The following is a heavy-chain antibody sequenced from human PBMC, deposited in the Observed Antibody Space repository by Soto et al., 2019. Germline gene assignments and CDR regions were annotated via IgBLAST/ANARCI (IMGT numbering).Heavy chain of an antibody. CDR2: ISGSGGST. Sequence: GGSLRLSCAASGFTFSSYAMSWVRQAPGKGLEWVSAISGSGGSTYYADSVKGRFTISRDNSKNTLYLQMNSLRAEDTAVYYCAKESGYCSSTSCLTYFDYWGQGTLVAVSS. J-gene: IGHJ4*02. CDR1: GFTFSSYA. V-gene: IGHV3-23*01. CDR3: AKESGYCSSTSCLTYFDY. D-gene: IGHD2-2*03.